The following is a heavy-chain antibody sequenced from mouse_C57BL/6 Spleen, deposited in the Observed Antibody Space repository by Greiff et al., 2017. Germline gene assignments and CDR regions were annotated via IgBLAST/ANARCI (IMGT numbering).Heavy chain of an antibody. J-gene: IGHJ2*01. V-gene: IGHV1-72*01. CDR3: ARLGDGYPYYCDY. D-gene: IGHD2-3*01. CDR1: GYTFTSYW. Sequence: VQLQQPGAELVKPGASVKLSCKASGYTFTSYWLHWVKQRPGRGLEWIGRLDPNRGGTKYNEKFKSKATLTVDKPSSTAYMQLSSLTSEDSAVYYCARLGDGYPYYCDYWGQGTTLTVSS. CDR2: LDPNRGGT.